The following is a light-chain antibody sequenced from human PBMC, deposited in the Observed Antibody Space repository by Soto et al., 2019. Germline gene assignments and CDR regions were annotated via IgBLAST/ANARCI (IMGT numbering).Light chain of an antibody. CDR2: GAS. CDR1: QSVSSN. Sequence: EIVMTQSPATLSVSPGERATLSCRASQSVSSNLAWYQQKPGQPPRLLIYGASTGATGIPARFSGSGSGTEFTLTIGSLQSEDFATYYCQQRVDWPLTFGGGTRVQI. V-gene: IGKV3-15*01. CDR3: QQRVDWPLT. J-gene: IGKJ4*01.